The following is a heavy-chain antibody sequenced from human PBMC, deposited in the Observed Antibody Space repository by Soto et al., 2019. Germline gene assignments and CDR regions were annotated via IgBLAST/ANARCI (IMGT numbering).Heavy chain of an antibody. V-gene: IGHV3-53*01. Sequence: GGSLRLSCSASGFTVSSNYMTWVRQAPGKGLEWVSVLYSNGSAYYADSVRGRFSISRDNSKNTLYLQMDRLRAEDTAIYYCTSGVVPITYWGQGTLVTVSS. CDR3: TSGVVPITY. D-gene: IGHD3-16*01. CDR2: LYSNGSA. J-gene: IGHJ4*02. CDR1: GFTVSSNY.